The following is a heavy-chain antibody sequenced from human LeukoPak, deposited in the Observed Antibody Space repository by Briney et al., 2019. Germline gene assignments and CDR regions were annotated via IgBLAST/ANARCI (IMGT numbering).Heavy chain of an antibody. CDR2: IIPILGIA. D-gene: IGHD1-7*01. CDR3: ARDRAGTTFLGSTLVY. J-gene: IGHJ4*02. V-gene: IGHV1-69*04. CDR1: GGTFSSYT. Sequence: SVKVSCKASGGTFSSYTISWVRQAPGQGLEWMGRIIPILGIANYAQKFRGRATITADKSTSTAYMELSSLRSEDTAVYYCARDRAGTTFLGSTLVYWGQGTLVTVSS.